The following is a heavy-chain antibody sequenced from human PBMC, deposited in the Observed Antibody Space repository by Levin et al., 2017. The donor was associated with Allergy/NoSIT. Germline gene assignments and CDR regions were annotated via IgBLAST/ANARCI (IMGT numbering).Heavy chain of an antibody. D-gene: IGHD3-10*01. J-gene: IGHJ4*02. CDR1: GFTFDKYA. Sequence: GGSLRLSCVCSGFTFDKYAMTWVRQAPGKGLDWVSVISGSASDTYYADSLKGRFTISRDNAQNTLFLSMNSLTAEDTAIYYCAKDVGHYDSASYYFDSWGQGTLVTVSS. CDR3: AKDVGHYDSASYYFDS. V-gene: IGHV3-23*01. CDR2: ISGSASDT.